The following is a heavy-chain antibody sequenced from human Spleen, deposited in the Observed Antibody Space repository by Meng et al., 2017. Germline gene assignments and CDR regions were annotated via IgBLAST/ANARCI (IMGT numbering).Heavy chain of an antibody. CDR2: ISYDESFK. V-gene: IGHV3-30*04. CDR3: ARDGLIVATVLNWFDP. Sequence: GGSLRLSCAASGFIFSSYAMHWVRQAPGKGLEWVAVISYDESFKYYADSVKGRFTISRDNSKNTVYLQMNSLRTEDTAVYYCARDGLIVATVLNWFDPWGQGTLVTVSS. D-gene: IGHD5-12*01. J-gene: IGHJ5*02. CDR1: GFIFSSYA.